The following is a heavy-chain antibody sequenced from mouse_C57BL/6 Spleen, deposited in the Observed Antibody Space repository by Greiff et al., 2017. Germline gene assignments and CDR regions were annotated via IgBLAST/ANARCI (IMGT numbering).Heavy chain of an antibody. V-gene: IGHV5-4*01. D-gene: IGHD1-1*01. CDR3: AREGYYGSSYYFDY. J-gene: IGHJ2*01. CDR1: GFTFSSYA. Sequence: EVKVVESGGGLVKPGGSLKLSCAASGFTFSSYAMSWVRQTPEKRLEWVATISDGGSYTYYPDNVKGRFTISRDNAKNNLYLQMSHLKSEDTAMYDCAREGYYGSSYYFDYWGQGTTLTVSS. CDR2: ISDGGSYT.